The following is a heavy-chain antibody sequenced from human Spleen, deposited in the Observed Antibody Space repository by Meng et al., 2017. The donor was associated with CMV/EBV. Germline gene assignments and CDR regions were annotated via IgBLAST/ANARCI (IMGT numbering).Heavy chain of an antibody. J-gene: IGHJ4*02. D-gene: IGHD2-2*01. CDR1: GYTFTSFY. CDR3: ARDCSTSCYDY. Sequence: ASVKVSCKASGYTFTSFYMHWVRQAPGQGLEWMGMINPSGGSTKYAQMFQGRVTMTRDTSTSTVYMELSSLRSQDTAVYYCARDCSTSCYDYWGQGTLVTVSS. CDR2: INPSGGST. V-gene: IGHV1-46*01.